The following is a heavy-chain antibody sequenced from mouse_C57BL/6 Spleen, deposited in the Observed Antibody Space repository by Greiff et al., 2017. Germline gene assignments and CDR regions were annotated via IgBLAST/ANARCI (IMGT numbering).Heavy chain of an antibody. CDR2: IDPETGGT. V-gene: IGHV1-15*01. J-gene: IGHJ4*01. CDR1: GYTFTDYE. D-gene: IGHD2-3*01. CDR3: TRSRWLLPTMDY. Sequence: QVQLQQSGAELVRPGASVTLSCKASGYTFTDYEMHWVKQTPVHGLEWIGAIDPETGGTAYNQKFKGKAILTADKSSITAYMELRSLTSEDSAVYYCTRSRWLLPTMDYWGQGTSVTVSS.